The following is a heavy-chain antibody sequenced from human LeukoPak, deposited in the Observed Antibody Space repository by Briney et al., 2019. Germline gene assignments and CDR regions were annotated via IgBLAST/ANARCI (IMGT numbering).Heavy chain of an antibody. CDR2: IYDSGRT. CDR1: GASISSDY. Sequence: SETLSLTCTVSGASISSDYWSWIRQSPGKGLEWIAYIYDSGRTDYNPSLKSRVTISMNTSKNQISLNLSSVTAADTAVYYCAGRGLRYFRDWGQGTLVTVSS. V-gene: IGHV4-4*09. D-gene: IGHD4/OR15-4a*01. J-gene: IGHJ1*01. CDR3: AGRGLRYFRD.